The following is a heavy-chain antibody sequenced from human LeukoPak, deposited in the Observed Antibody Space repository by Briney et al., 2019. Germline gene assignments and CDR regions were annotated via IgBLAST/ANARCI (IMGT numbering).Heavy chain of an antibody. D-gene: IGHD3-10*01. CDR2: ISAYNGNT. J-gene: IGHJ4*02. V-gene: IGHV1-18*01. CDR1: GYTFTSYG. Sequence: ASVKVSCKASGYTFTSYGISWVRQAPGQGLEWMGWISAYNGNTNYAPKLQSRVTMTTDTSTSTAYMELRSLRSDDTAVYYCARDYRDVLLWFGELSKWGQGTLVTVSS. CDR3: ARDYRDVLLWFGELSK.